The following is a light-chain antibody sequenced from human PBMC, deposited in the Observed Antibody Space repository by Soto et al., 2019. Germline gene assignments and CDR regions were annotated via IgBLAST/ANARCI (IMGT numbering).Light chain of an antibody. Sequence: DIQMTQSPSTLSASVGDRVTITCRASQSISNWLAWYQQKPGKAPKLLIYKASSLESGVPSRFSGSGSGTEFTRTISSLQPYDFATYYCQKYDSFPWTFGQGNMVEVK. V-gene: IGKV1-5*03. CDR2: KAS. CDR3: QKYDSFPWT. J-gene: IGKJ1*01. CDR1: QSISNW.